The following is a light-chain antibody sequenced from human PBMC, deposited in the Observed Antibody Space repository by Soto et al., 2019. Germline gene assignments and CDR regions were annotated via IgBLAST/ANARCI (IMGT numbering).Light chain of an antibody. V-gene: IGKV1-33*01. CDR1: QDIGTY. Sequence: QVTKSPSSLSASVGDRVSITCPAIQDIGTYLNGYQQKPGKAPKLLIFDALYLETGVPSRFSGSGSGTHFTFTISSPQPEDFATYSCQQDHNVFTFGHGAILDI. J-gene: IGKJ5*01. CDR2: DAL. CDR3: QQDHNVFT.